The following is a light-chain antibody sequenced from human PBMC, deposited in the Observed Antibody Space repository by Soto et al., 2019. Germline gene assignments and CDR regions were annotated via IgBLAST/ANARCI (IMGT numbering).Light chain of an antibody. CDR1: QSVSSSY. CDR2: GAS. V-gene: IGKV3-20*01. Sequence: EIVLTQSPGTLSLSPGERATLSCRASQSVSSSYLAWYQQKPGQAPRLLIYGASGRVTGIPDRFSGSGSGTDITLTISRLEPEDFAVYYCQQYGSSPPDTFGQGTKLEIK. J-gene: IGKJ2*01. CDR3: QQYGSSPPDT.